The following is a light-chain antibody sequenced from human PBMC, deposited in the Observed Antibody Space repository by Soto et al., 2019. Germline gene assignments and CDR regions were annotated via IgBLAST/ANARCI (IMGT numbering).Light chain of an antibody. CDR1: QNVSSSY. CDR3: QQYGSSRTWT. CDR2: GAS. J-gene: IGKJ1*01. Sequence: DIVLTQSPGTLSLSPGERATLSCRASQNVSSSYLAWYQQKPGQAPRLLIYGASSRATGIPDRFSGSGSGTDFTLTISRLEPEDFTVYYCQQYGSSRTWTFGQGTKVDIK. V-gene: IGKV3-20*01.